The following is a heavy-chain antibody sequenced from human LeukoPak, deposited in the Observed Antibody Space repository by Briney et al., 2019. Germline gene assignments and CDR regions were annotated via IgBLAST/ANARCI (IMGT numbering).Heavy chain of an antibody. V-gene: IGHV3-74*01. CDR2: INSDGSST. CDR3: AKDHHSSSGVRRYYYYYYYMDV. J-gene: IGHJ6*03. CDR1: GFTFSSYW. Sequence: GGSLRLSCAASGFTFSSYWMHWVRQAPGKGLVWVSRINSDGSSTSYADSVKGRFTISRDNAKNTLYLQMNSLRAEDTAVYYCAKDHHSSSGVRRYYYYYYYMDVWGKGTTVTVSS. D-gene: IGHD6-6*01.